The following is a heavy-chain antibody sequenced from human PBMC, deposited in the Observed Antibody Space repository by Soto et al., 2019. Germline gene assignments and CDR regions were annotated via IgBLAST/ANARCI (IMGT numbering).Heavy chain of an antibody. V-gene: IGHV5-51*01. CDR1: GYRFTSYW. Sequence: PGESLKIFCRTSGYRFTSYWIAWVRQMPGKGLEWMGIISPSDSDTRYSPSFQGQVTISADRSTSTVFLQWASLKASDTAVYFCARKDKSGYFNWFDPWGQGTLVTVSS. J-gene: IGHJ5*02. D-gene: IGHD3-22*01. CDR2: ISPSDSDT. CDR3: ARKDKSGYFNWFDP.